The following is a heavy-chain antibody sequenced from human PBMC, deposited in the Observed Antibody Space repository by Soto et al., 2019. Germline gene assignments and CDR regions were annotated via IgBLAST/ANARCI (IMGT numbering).Heavy chain of an antibody. CDR2: ISSSSSTI. J-gene: IGHJ5*02. Sequence: GGSLRLSCAASGFTFSSYSMNWVRQAPGKGLEWVSYISSSSSTIYYADSVKGRFTISRDNAKNSLYLQMNSLRAEDTAVYYCARVPNNPLRLNWFDPWGQGTLVTVSS. CDR3: ARVPNNPLRLNWFDP. D-gene: IGHD1-1*01. V-gene: IGHV3-48*01. CDR1: GFTFSSYS.